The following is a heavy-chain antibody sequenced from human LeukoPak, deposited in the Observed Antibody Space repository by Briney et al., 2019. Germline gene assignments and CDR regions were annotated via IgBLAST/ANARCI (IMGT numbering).Heavy chain of an antibody. CDR2: IIPIFGTA. CDR3: ASADYDFWSGYSHFDY. CDR1: GGTFSSYA. V-gene: IGHV1-69*01. J-gene: IGHJ4*02. Sequence: ASVKVSCKASGGTFSSYAISWVRQAPGQGLEWMGGIIPIFGTANYAQKFQGRVTITADESTSTAYVELSSLRSEDTAVYYCASADYDFWSGYSHFDYWGQGTLVTVSS. D-gene: IGHD3-3*01.